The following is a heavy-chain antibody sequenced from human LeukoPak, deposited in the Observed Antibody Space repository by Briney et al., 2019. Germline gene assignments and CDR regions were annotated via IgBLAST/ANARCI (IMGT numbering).Heavy chain of an antibody. D-gene: IGHD5-24*01. J-gene: IGHJ3*02. CDR2: ISSSCSTI. Sequence: GGSLRLSRAASGFTFSSYEMNWVRQAPGKGLEWVSYISSSCSTIYYADSVKGRVTLSRDNAKNSLYLQMNRLRAEDTAVYYCARDSPPHRDGYNPDAFDIWGQGTMVTVSS. CDR3: ARDSPPHRDGYNPDAFDI. CDR1: GFTFSSYE. V-gene: IGHV3-48*03.